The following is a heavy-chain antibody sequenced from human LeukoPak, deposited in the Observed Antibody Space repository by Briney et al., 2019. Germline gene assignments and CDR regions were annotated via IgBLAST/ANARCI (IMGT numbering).Heavy chain of an antibody. CDR2: IKQDGSKK. CDR1: GFTFSSFW. J-gene: IGHJ5*02. Sequence: PGGSLRLSCAASGFTFSSFWMSWVRQAPGKGLEWVANIKQDGSKKDYVDSVKGRFTISRDNAKNSLFLQMNSLRAEDTAVYYCARVLSGSWDWFDPWGQGTLVTVSS. V-gene: IGHV3-7*01. D-gene: IGHD5-12*01. CDR3: ARVLSGSWDWFDP.